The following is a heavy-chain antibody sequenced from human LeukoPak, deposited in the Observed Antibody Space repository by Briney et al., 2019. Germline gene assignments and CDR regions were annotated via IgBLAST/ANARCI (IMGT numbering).Heavy chain of an antibody. V-gene: IGHV4-61*02. D-gene: IGHD1-7*01. J-gene: IGHJ3*02. Sequence: SQTLSLTCTVSGGSISSGSYYWSWIRQPAGKGLEWIGRIYTSGSTNYNPSLKSRVTISVDTSKNQFSLKLSSVTAADTAVYYCARAKYNWNYVGAFDIWGQGTMVTVSS. CDR2: IYTSGST. CDR3: ARAKYNWNYVGAFDI. CDR1: GGSISSGSYY.